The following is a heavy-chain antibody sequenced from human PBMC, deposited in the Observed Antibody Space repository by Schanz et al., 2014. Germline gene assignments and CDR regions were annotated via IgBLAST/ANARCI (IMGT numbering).Heavy chain of an antibody. CDR3: ARRVLYYFDY. J-gene: IGHJ4*02. V-gene: IGHV5-51*01. Sequence: EVQLVQTGAEVRKPGESLRISCTASGYSFTRYWIGWVRQTPGRGLEWMGNIYPDDSDTTYSPTFQGQVTISVDKSINTAYLQWSGLKASDTAMYFCARRVLYYFDYWGPGTLVTVSS. CDR2: IYPDDSDT. CDR1: GYSFTRYW.